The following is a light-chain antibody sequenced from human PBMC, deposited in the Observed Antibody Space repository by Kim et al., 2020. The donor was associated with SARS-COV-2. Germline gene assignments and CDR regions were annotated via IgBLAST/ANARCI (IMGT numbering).Light chain of an antibody. CDR1: SGSIASKY. J-gene: IGLJ3*02. Sequence: KTESISCTRSSGSIASKYVQWYQRRPGSAPTTLIYGDDQRPSGVPDRFSASIDTSSNSASLIISGLKTEDEADYYCQSYDNDNHGVFGGGTQLTVL. V-gene: IGLV6-57*03. CDR2: GDD. CDR3: QSYDNDNHGV.